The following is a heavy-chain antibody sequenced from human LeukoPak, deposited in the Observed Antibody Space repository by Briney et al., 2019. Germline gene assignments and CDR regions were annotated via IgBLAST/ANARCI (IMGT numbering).Heavy chain of an antibody. J-gene: IGHJ5*02. V-gene: IGHV1-2*02. CDR1: GYTFTGYY. D-gene: IGHD2-15*01. CDR2: INPNSGGT. Sequence: ALVKVSCKASGYTFTGYYMHWVRQAPGQGLEWMGWINPNSGGTNYAQKFQGRVTMTRDTSISTAYMELSRLRSDDTAVYYCAREWGYCSGGSCYSEDNSWSDPWGQGTLVTVSS. CDR3: AREWGYCSGGSCYSEDNSWSDP.